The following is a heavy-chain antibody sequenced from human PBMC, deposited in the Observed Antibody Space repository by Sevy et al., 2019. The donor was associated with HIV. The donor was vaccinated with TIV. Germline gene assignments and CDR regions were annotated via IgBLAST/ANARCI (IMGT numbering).Heavy chain of an antibody. CDR1: GFTFSDYY. Sequence: GGSLRLSCAASGFTFSDYYMSWIRQAPGKGLGWVSYISSSGSTIYYADSVKGRFTISRDNAKNSLYLQMNSLRAEDTAVYYCARDGGRGYSADRDAFDIWGQGTMVTVSS. CDR2: ISSSGSTI. V-gene: IGHV3-11*01. D-gene: IGHD5-12*01. CDR3: ARDGGRGYSADRDAFDI. J-gene: IGHJ3*02.